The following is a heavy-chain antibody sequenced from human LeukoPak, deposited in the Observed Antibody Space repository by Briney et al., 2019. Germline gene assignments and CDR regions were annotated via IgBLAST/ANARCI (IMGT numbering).Heavy chain of an antibody. CDR1: GGSFSGYY. Sequence: SETLSLTCAVYGGSFSGYYWSWIRQPPGKGLEWIGEINHSGSTNYNPSLKSRVTISVDTSKNQFSLKLSSVTAADTAVYYCARAVEMATITTHFDYWGQGTLVTVSS. CDR3: ARAVEMATITTHFDY. V-gene: IGHV4-34*01. J-gene: IGHJ4*02. CDR2: INHSGST. D-gene: IGHD5-24*01.